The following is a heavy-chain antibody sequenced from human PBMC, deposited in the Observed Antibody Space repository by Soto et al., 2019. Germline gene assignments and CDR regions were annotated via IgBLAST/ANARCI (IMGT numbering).Heavy chain of an antibody. CDR1: GYSISSSNW. D-gene: IGHD3-22*01. Sequence: SETLSLTCAVSGYSISSSNWWGWVRQPPRKGLEWIGYIYYSGSTYYNPSLKSRVTMSVDTSKNQFSLKLSSVTAVDTAVYYCARITLTHYYDSSGYFDYWGQGTLVTVSS. CDR2: IYYSGST. J-gene: IGHJ4*02. CDR3: ARITLTHYYDSSGYFDY. V-gene: IGHV4-28*01.